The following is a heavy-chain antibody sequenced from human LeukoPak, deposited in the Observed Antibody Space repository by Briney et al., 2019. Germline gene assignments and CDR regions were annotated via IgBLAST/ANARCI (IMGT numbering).Heavy chain of an antibody. CDR2: ISSSSSYI. D-gene: IGHD1-26*01. CDR1: GFTFSSYS. J-gene: IGHJ6*03. V-gene: IGHV3-21*01. CDR3: ARDPYSGAYGDTYYYFMDV. Sequence: GGSLRLSCAASGFTFSSYSMNWVRQAPGKGLEWVSSISSSSSYIYYADSVKGRFTISRDNAKNSLYLQMNSLRAEDTAVYYCARDPYSGAYGDTYYYFMDVWGKGTTVTISS.